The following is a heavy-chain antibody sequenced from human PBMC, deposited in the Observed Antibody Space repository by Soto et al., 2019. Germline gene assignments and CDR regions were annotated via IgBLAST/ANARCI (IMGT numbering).Heavy chain of an antibody. CDR1: GGTFSSYA. D-gene: IGHD2-15*01. Sequence: QVQLVQSGAEVKKPGSSVKVSCKASGGTFSSYAISWVRQAPGQGLEWMGGIIPIFGTANYAQKFQGRVTITADESTRTAYRELSSLRSEDTAVYYCARVVVGAKLGWWFDPWGQGTLVTVSS. J-gene: IGHJ5*02. CDR2: IIPIFGTA. V-gene: IGHV1-69*01. CDR3: ARVVVGAKLGWWFDP.